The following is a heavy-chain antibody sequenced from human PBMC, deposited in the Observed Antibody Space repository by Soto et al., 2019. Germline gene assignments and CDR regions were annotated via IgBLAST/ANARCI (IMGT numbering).Heavy chain of an antibody. J-gene: IGHJ4*02. D-gene: IGHD3-16*01. V-gene: IGHV4-38-2*02. CDR1: NYSISIGYY. Sequence: SETLSLTCTVSNYSISIGYYCGWIRQSPGEGLEWIVSMYHSGTTYYNPSLKSRVTISIDTSKNQFSLKLTSVTSADTAVYFCARVAFGPIDYWGQGTLVTVSS. CDR2: MYHSGTT. CDR3: ARVAFGPIDY.